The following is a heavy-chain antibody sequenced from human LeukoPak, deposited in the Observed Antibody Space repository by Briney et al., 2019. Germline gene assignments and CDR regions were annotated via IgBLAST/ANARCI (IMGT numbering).Heavy chain of an antibody. CDR2: ISSSSSYI. CDR1: GFTFSSYE. CDR3: RSPGGIAATDSDF. Sequence: PGGSLRLSCAASGFTFSSYEMNWVRQAPGRGLEWVSSISSSSSYIYYADSVKGRFTISRDNAKNSLYLQMNSLKTEDTAVYYCRSPGGIAATDSDFWGQGTLVTVSS. D-gene: IGHD6-25*01. V-gene: IGHV3-21*03. J-gene: IGHJ4*02.